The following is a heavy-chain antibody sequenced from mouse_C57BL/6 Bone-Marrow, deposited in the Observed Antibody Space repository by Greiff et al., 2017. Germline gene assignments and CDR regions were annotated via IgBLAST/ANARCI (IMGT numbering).Heavy chain of an antibody. J-gene: IGHJ3*01. D-gene: IGHD2-1*01. CDR1: GFTFNPYA. CDR2: LRSKSSNYAT. CDR3: VPYGNYGGFAY. V-gene: IGHV10-3*01. Sequence: EVQLVESGGGLVQPKGSLKLSCAASGFTFNPYAMHWVRQAPGTGLEWVARLRSKSSNYATYYADSVKDRFTISRDDSQSMLYLQMNNLKTEDTARYYCVPYGNYGGFAYWGQGTLVTVSA.